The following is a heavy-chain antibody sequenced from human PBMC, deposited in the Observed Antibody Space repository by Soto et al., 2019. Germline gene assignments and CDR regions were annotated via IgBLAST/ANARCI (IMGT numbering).Heavy chain of an antibody. Sequence: EVLLVESGGGLVQPGKSLRLSCAASGFTFSRSSMNWVRQAPGKGLEWVSYISTRSRTIYYADSVKGRFTISRDNAKNSLYLQMGSLRDEDTAVYYCARDRVGQPVSYFDSWGQGTLVTVSS. CDR3: ARDRVGQPVSYFDS. J-gene: IGHJ4*02. V-gene: IGHV3-48*02. CDR1: GFTFSRSS. D-gene: IGHD6-6*01. CDR2: ISTRSRTI.